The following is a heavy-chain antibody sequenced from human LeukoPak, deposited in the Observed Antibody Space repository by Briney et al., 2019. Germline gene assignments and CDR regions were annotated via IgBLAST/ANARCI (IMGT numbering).Heavy chain of an antibody. D-gene: IGHD5-18*01. Sequence: SETLSLTCAVSGGSISSGGYSWSWIRQPPGKGLEWIGYIYHSGSTYYNPSLKSRVTISVDRSKNQFSLKLSSVTAADTAVYYCARGYSYGDYFDYWGQGILVTVSS. V-gene: IGHV4-30-2*01. CDR2: IYHSGST. CDR3: ARGYSYGDYFDY. CDR1: GGSISSGGYS. J-gene: IGHJ4*02.